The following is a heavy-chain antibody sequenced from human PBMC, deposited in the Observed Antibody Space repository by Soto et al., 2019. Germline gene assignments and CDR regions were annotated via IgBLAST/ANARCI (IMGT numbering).Heavy chain of an antibody. J-gene: IGHJ6*02. V-gene: IGHV3-74*01. CDR3: TRDYSYIAMDV. CDR2: IKGDGSIT. Sequence: TGGSLRLSCAASGFTFSSYWMQWVRQAPGKGLVWVSRIKGDGSITHYADTVKGRFTISRDNAKNTLYLQMNSLRAEDTAVYYCTRDYSYIAMDVWGQGATVTVSS. CDR1: GFTFSSYW.